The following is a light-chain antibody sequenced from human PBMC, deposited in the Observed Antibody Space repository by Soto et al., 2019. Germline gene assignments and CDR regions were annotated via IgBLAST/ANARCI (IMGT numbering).Light chain of an antibody. CDR2: EGS. Sequence: QSVLTQPASVSGSPGQSITISCTGTSSDVGSYNLVSWYQQHPGKAPKLMIYEGSKRPSGVSNRFSGSKSGNTASLTISGLEAEDEADYYGCSYAGSSTYVVFVGGTKLTVL. CDR3: CSYAGSSTYVV. CDR1: SSDVGSYNL. V-gene: IGLV2-23*01. J-gene: IGLJ2*01.